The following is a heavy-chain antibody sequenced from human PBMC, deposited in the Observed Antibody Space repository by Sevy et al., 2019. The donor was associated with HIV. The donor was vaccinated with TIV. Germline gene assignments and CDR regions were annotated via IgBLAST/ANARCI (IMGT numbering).Heavy chain of an antibody. J-gene: IGHJ4*02. V-gene: IGHV4-61*02. CDR1: GGSISSDSYY. Sequence: SETLSLTCTVSGGSISSDSYYWSWIRQPAGKGLEWIGRIYTSGSTKYNPSLKSRVTMSVDTSKNQFSLRLTSVTAADTAVYYCAREGDYFDYWGQGTLVTVSS. CDR2: IYTSGST. CDR3: AREGDYFDY.